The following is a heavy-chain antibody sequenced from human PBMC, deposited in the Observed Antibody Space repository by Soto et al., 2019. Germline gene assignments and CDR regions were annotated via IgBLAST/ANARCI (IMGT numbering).Heavy chain of an antibody. CDR3: AKDRDFWSGYYRALHY. J-gene: IGHJ4*02. V-gene: IGHV3-23*01. CDR1: GFTFSSYA. Sequence: LRLSCGASGFTFSSYAMRWVRQAPGKGLEWVSAISGSGGSTYYADSVKGRFTISRDNSKNTLYLQMNSLRAEDTAVYYCAKDRDFWSGYYRALHYWGQGTLVIVSS. D-gene: IGHD3-3*01. CDR2: ISGSGGST.